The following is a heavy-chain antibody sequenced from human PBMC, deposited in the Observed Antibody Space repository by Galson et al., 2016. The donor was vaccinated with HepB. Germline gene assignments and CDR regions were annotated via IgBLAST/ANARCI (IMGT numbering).Heavy chain of an antibody. D-gene: IGHD3-22*01. V-gene: IGHV1-18*01. CDR1: GYSFTTYG. J-gene: IGHJ4*02. CDR3: AREYYYESSGYHYYYFDY. CDR2: ISPYNGNT. Sequence: SVKVSCKASGYSFTTYGITWVRQAPGQGLEWMGWISPYNGNTNYGMELQGRVTMSTDTSTNTAYMELRSLRSDDTAVYYCAREYYYESSGYHYYYFDYWGQGTLVTVSS.